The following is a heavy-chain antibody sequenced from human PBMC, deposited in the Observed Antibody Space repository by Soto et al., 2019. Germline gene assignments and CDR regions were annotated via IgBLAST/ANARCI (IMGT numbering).Heavy chain of an antibody. CDR2: INHSGST. V-gene: IGHV4-34*01. D-gene: IGHD5-18*01. J-gene: IGHJ4*02. CDR3: RAHAIHKYFDW. CDR1: GGSFSDYY. Sequence: XGTLTLTCAVYGGSFSDYYWSGIRQPPGKGLEWIGEINHSGSTNYNPSLKSRVTISVDTSKNQFSLKLSSVTAADTAVYYCRAHAIHKYFDWWGQGTLVTVSS.